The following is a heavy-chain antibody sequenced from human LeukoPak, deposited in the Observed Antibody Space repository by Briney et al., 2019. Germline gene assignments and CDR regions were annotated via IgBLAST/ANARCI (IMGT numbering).Heavy chain of an antibody. J-gene: IGHJ4*02. Sequence: VASVKVSCKASGYTFTSYYMHWVRQAPGQGLEWMGIINPSGGSTSYAQKFRGRVTMTRDTSTSTVYMELSSLRSEDTAVYYCALGVATTPFDYWGQGTLVTVSS. CDR1: GYTFTSYY. CDR2: INPSGGST. D-gene: IGHD5-12*01. V-gene: IGHV1-46*01. CDR3: ALGVATTPFDY.